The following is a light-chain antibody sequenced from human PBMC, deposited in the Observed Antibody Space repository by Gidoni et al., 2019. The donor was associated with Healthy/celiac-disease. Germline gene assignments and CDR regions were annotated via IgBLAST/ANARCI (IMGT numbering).Light chain of an antibody. Sequence: EIVLTQSQATLSLSPGESATLPCRASQRVSSYLAWYQQKPGQAPRLLIYDASNRATGIPARFSGSGSGTDFTLTISSLEPEDFAVYYCQQRSNWPPTVTFGGGTKVEIK. CDR3: QQRSNWPPTVT. CDR2: DAS. J-gene: IGKJ4*01. V-gene: IGKV3-11*01. CDR1: QRVSSY.